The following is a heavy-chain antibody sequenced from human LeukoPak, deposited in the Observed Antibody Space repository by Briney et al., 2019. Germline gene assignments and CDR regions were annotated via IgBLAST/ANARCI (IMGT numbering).Heavy chain of an antibody. V-gene: IGHV1-2*02. CDR3: ARDWETYYYDSSGYYSADYFDY. J-gene: IGHJ4*02. CDR1: GYTFTGYY. CDR2: INPNSGGT. D-gene: IGHD3-22*01. Sequence: ASVKVSCKASGYTFTGYYMHWVRQAPGQGLEWMGWINPNSGGTNYAQKFQGRVTMTRDTSISTAYMELSRLRSDDTAVYYCARDWETYYYDSSGYYSADYFDYWGQGTLVTVSS.